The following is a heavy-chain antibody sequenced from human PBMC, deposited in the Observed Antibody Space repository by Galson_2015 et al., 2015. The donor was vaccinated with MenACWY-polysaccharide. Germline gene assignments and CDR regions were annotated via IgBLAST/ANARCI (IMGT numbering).Heavy chain of an antibody. Sequence: SVKVSCKASGYTFTSYDINWVRQATGQGLEWMGWMNPNSGNTGYAQKFQGRVTMTRNTSISTAYMELSSLRSEDTAVYYCAAGHRLLLGAFDIWGQGTMVTVSS. CDR3: AAGHRLLLGAFDI. CDR1: GYTFTSYD. D-gene: IGHD3-16*01. CDR2: MNPNSGNT. V-gene: IGHV1-8*01. J-gene: IGHJ3*02.